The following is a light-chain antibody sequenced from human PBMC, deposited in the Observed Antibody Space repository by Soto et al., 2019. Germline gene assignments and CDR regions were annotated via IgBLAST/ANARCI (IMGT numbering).Light chain of an antibody. CDR2: GAS. CDR1: QSVSSNY. J-gene: IGKJ1*01. V-gene: IGKV3-20*01. CDR3: QQYVSLPWT. Sequence: EIVLTQSPGTLSLSPGEIATLSCRASQSVSSNYLAWYQQKPGQAPRLLIYGASSRATGIPDRFSGSGSGTYFTLTISRLDPEDFAVYYCQQYVSLPWTFGQGIKVEIK.